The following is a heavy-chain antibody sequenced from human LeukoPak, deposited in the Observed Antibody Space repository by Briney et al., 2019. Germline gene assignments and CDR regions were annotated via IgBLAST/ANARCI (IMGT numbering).Heavy chain of an antibody. CDR3: ARDGGPDGEFDY. Sequence: GGSLRLSCAASGFTFDDYGMSWVRQAPGKGLEWVSSINWNGGSTKGRFTISRDNAKNSLYLQMSSLRAEDTGLYYCARDGGPDGEFDYWGQGTLVTVSS. D-gene: IGHD2-15*01. J-gene: IGHJ4*02. CDR2: INWNGGST. CDR1: GFTFDDYG. V-gene: IGHV3-20*04.